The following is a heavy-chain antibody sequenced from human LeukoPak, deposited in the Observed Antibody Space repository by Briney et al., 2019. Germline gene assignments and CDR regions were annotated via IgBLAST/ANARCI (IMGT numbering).Heavy chain of an antibody. Sequence: SGGSLRLSCAGSGFTFGDYWMSWVRQAPGKGLEWVANIKQDGSVKQYVDSVKGRFTISRDNAKNSVYLQMNSLRAEDTAVYYCARDRESSSSWLLDYWGQGTLVTVSS. CDR1: GFTFGDYW. CDR3: ARDRESSSSWLLDY. CDR2: IKQDGSVK. J-gene: IGHJ4*02. D-gene: IGHD6-13*01. V-gene: IGHV3-7*01.